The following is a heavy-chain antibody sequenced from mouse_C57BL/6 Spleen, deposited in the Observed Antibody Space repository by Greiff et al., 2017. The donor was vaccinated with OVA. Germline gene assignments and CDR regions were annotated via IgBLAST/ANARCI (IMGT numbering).Heavy chain of an antibody. V-gene: IGHV1-82*01. CDR2: IYPGDGDT. J-gene: IGHJ4*01. D-gene: IGHD1-1*01. CDR1: GYAFSSSW. CDR3: ARATVVATYYAMDD. Sequence: QVQLQQSGPELVKPGASVKISCKASGYAFSSSWMNWVKQRPGKGLEWIGRIYPGDGDTNYNGKFKGKATLTADKSSSTAYMQLSSLTSEDSAVYFCARATVVATYYAMDDWGQGTSVTVSS.